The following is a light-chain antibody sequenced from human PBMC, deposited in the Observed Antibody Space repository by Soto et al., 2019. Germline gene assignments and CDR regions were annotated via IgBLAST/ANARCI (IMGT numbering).Light chain of an antibody. V-gene: IGLV2-14*01. CDR2: EVI. CDR1: SSDIGGHNY. J-gene: IGLJ2*01. CDR3: SSFTSTSTVI. Sequence: QSALTQPASVSGSLGQSITISCTGTSSDIGGHNYVSWYQLHPGKAPKVLIFEVIKRPSGVSTRFSGSKSVNMASLTISGLRPEDEGDYYCSSFTSTSTVILGGGTQLTVL.